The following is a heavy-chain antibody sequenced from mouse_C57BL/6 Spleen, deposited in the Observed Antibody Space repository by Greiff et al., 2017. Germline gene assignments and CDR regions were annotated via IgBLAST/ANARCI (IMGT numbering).Heavy chain of an antibody. CDR1: GYTFTSYW. CDR3: ARSYYGFAY. V-gene: IGHV1-69*01. CDR2: IDPSDSYT. Sequence: QVQLQQPGAELVMPGASVKLSCKASGYTFTSYWMHWVKQRPGQGLEWIGEIDPSDSYTNYNQKFKGKYTLTVDKSSSTAYMQLSSLTSEDSAVYYCARSYYGFAYWGQGTLVTVSA. J-gene: IGHJ3*01. D-gene: IGHD1-1*01.